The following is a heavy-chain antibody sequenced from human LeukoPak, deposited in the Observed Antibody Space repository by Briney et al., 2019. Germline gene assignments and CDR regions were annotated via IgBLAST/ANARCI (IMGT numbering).Heavy chain of an antibody. CDR2: IIPILGIA. J-gene: IGHJ6*02. CDR1: GGTFSSYA. V-gene: IGHV1-69*04. D-gene: IGHD3-16*01. Sequence: SVEVSCKASGGTFSSYAISWVRQAPGQGLEWMGRIIPILGIANYAQKFQGGVTITADKSTSTAYMELSSLRSEDTAVYYCARAGYDYVYYYYGMDVWGQGTTVTVSS. CDR3: ARAGYDYVYYYYGMDV.